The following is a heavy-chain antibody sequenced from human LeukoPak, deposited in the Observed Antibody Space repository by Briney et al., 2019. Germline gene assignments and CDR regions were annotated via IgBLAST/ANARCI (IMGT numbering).Heavy chain of an antibody. J-gene: IGHJ4*02. CDR2: IYPDDSDT. CDR3: ARRDTTYFDY. V-gene: IGHV5-51*01. CDR1: AYKFSNYW. Sequence: GESLKISCKGAAYKFSNYWVAWVRQRPGEDLEWMGIIYPDDSDTRYSPSFQGQVTISADKSISTAYLQWTSLEASDTAIYYCARRDTTYFDYWGQGSLVTVSS. D-gene: IGHD1-1*01.